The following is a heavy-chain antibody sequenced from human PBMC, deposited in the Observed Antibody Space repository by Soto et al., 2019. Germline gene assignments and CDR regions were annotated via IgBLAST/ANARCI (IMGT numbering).Heavy chain of an antibody. CDR2: INPSGGST. CDR3: ARDPQPMVRGVIGWFDP. Sequence: ASVKVSCKASGYTFTSYYMHWVRQAPGQGLEWMGIINPSGGSTSYAQKFQGRVTMTRDTSTSTVYMELSSLRSEDTAVYYCARDPQPMVRGVIGWFDPWGQGTLVTVSS. D-gene: IGHD3-10*01. V-gene: IGHV1-46*01. CDR1: GYTFTSYY. J-gene: IGHJ5*02.